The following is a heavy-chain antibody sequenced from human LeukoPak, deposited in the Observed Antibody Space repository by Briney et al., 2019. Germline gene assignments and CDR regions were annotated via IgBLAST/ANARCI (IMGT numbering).Heavy chain of an antibody. D-gene: IGHD3-10*01. CDR2: ISYDGSNK. CDR1: GFTFSDYY. J-gene: IGHJ2*01. Sequence: GGSLRLSCAASGFTFSDYYMSWIRQAPGKGLEWVAVISYDGSNKYYADSVKGRFTISRDNSKNTLYLQMNSLRAEDTAVYYCARASEWYFDLWGRGTLVTVSS. V-gene: IGHV3-30-3*01. CDR3: ARASEWYFDL.